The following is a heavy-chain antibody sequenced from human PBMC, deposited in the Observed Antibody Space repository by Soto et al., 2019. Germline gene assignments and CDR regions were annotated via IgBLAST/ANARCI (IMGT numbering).Heavy chain of an antibody. V-gene: IGHV3-30*18. J-gene: IGHJ6*02. CDR2: ISYDGSNK. CDR1: GFTFSSYG. Sequence: GGSLRLSCAASGFTFSSYGMHWVRQAPGKGLEWVAVISYDGSNKYYADSVKGRFTISRDNSKDTLYLQMNSLRAEDTAVYHCAKDGAAGSVMAVWGQGTTVTVSS. D-gene: IGHD6-13*01. CDR3: AKDGAAGSVMAV.